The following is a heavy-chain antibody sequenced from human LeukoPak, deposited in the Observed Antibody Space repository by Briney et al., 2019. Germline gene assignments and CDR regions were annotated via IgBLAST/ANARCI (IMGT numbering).Heavy chain of an antibody. Sequence: GGPLRLSCAASGVTFSGHWMSWVRQATGKGREWVANINQGGSDKYYVDSVKGRFTISRDNANNLLYLQMNSLRGEDTAVYYCTRDRSRAEDDWGQGTPVTVSS. J-gene: IGHJ4*02. CDR2: INQGGSDK. CDR1: GVTFSGHW. CDR3: TRDRSRAEDD. D-gene: IGHD1-14*01. V-gene: IGHV3-7*01.